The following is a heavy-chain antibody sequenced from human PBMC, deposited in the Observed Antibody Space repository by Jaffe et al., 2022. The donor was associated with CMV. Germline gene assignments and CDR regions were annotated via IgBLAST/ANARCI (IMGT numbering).Heavy chain of an antibody. CDR1: GFTFSSYS. V-gene: IGHV3-48*02. Sequence: EVQLVESGGGLVQPGGSLRLSCAASGFTFSSYSMNWVRQAPGKGLEWVSYISSSSSTIYYADSVKGRFTISRDNAKNSLYLQMNSLRDEDTAVYYCARDGGYYYDSSGYYALFDYWGQGTLVTVSS. CDR3: ARDGGYYYDSSGYYALFDY. D-gene: IGHD3-22*01. CDR2: ISSSSSTI. J-gene: IGHJ4*02.